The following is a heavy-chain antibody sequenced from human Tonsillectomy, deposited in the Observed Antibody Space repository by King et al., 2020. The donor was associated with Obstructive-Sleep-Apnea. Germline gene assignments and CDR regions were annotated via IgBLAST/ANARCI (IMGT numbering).Heavy chain of an antibody. CDR3: AREGTSSSPNWFGP. Sequence: VQLQESGPGLVKPSQTLSLTCTVSDGAFSVGSHHWNWIRQLPGKGLEWIGYTYYSGITSYYPSPKGRVSISVDKSKGQFSLRLDSVTAADPAVYYCAREGTSSSPNWFGPWGPGTLVTVSS. V-gene: IGHV4-31*03. CDR2: TYYSGIT. D-gene: IGHD2-2*01. J-gene: IGHJ5*02. CDR1: DGAFSVGSHH.